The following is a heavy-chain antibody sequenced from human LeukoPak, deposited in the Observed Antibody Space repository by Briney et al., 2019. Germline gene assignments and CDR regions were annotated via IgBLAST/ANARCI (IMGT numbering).Heavy chain of an antibody. CDR3: ARDHCSSTSCYGKDYYYGMDV. J-gene: IGHJ6*02. CDR2: ISSSSYI. D-gene: IGHD2-2*01. CDR1: GFTFSSYS. Sequence: PGGSLRLSCAASGFTFSSYSMDWVRQAPGKGLEWVSSISSSSYIYYADSVKGRFTISRDNAKNSLYLQMNSLRAEDTAVYYCARDHCSSTSCYGKDYYYGMDVWGQGTTVTVSS. V-gene: IGHV3-21*01.